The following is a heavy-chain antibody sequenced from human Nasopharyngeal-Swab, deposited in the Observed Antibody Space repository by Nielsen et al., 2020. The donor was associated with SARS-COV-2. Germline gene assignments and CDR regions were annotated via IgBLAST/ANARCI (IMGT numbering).Heavy chain of an antibody. D-gene: IGHD2-2*01. CDR2: INHSGST. CDR1: GGSFSGYY. CDR3: ARGLPDIVVVPAPSPFDP. J-gene: IGHJ5*02. Sequence: SETLPLTCAVYGGSFSGYYWSWIRQPPGKGLEWIGEINHSGSTNYNPSLKSRVTISVDRSKNQFSLKLSSVTAADTAVYYCARGLPDIVVVPAPSPFDPWGQGTLVTVSS. V-gene: IGHV4-34*01.